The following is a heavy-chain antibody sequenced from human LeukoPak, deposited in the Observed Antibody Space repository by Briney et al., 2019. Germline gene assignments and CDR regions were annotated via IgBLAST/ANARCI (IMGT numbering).Heavy chain of an antibody. CDR1: GGSISSSSYY. CDR2: IYYRGST. D-gene: IGHD3-22*01. J-gene: IGHJ2*01. Sequence: PSETLSLTCSVSGGSISSSSYYWGWIRQPPGKGLGWIGSIYYRGSTYYNPSLKGRVPISVDTSKNQFSLKLSSVTAADTAVYYCARQSITMIVVVAYFDLWGRGTLVTVSS. V-gene: IGHV4-39*01. CDR3: ARQSITMIVVVAYFDL.